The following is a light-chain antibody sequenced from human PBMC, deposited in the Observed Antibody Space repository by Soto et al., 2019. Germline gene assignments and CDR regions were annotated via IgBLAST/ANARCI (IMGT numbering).Light chain of an antibody. CDR1: LSVSNY. Sequence: EIVLTQSPATLSLSPGERATLSCRASLSVSNYLAWYQQKPGQTPRLLIYDASNRATGIPARFSGSGPGTDFTLTISSLEPEDFAVYYCQQRSNWPYTFGQGTKLEI. CDR2: DAS. V-gene: IGKV3-11*01. J-gene: IGKJ2*01. CDR3: QQRSNWPYT.